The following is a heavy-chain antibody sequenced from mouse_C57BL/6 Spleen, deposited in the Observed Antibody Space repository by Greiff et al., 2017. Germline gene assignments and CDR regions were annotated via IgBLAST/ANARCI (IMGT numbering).Heavy chain of an antibody. Sequence: QFQLQQSGAELVKPGASVKLSCKASGYTFTSYWMHWVKQRPGRGLEWIGRIDPNSGGTKYNEKFKSRGTLTVDKHSSTAYMQLRRLTSEDSAVYDCARSSYYGNRYVDVWGTGTTVTVSS. J-gene: IGHJ1*03. D-gene: IGHD2-1*01. V-gene: IGHV1-72*01. CDR2: IDPNSGGT. CDR1: GYTFTSYW. CDR3: ARSSYYGNRYVDV.